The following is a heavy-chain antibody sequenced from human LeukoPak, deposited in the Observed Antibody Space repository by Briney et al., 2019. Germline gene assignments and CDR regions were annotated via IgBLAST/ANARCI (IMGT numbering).Heavy chain of an antibody. CDR2: INSDGSST. J-gene: IGHJ4*02. Sequence: GGSLRLSCAASGFTFSSYWMHWVRHAPGKGLVWVSRINSDGSSTSYADSVKGRFTISRDNAKNTLYLQMNSLRAEGTAVYYCARVPPPSSTSFTFDYWGQGTLVTVSS. CDR3: ARVPPPSSTSFTFDY. CDR1: GFTFSSYW. D-gene: IGHD2-2*01. V-gene: IGHV3-74*01.